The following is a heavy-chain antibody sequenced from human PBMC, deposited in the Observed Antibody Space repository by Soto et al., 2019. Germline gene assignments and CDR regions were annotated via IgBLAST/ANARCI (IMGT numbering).Heavy chain of an antibody. CDR1: GYTFTGYY. J-gene: IGHJ5*02. D-gene: IGHD6-6*01. V-gene: IGHV1-2*02. CDR3: ARSYSSSSWFDP. CDR2: INPNSGGT. Sequence: QVQLVQSGAEVKKPGASVKVSCKASGYTFTGYYMHWVRQAPGQGLEWMGWINPNSGGTNYAQKLQGRVNITRDTSIRTAYMELSRLRSADTAVYYCARSYSSSSWFDPWGQGTLVTVSS.